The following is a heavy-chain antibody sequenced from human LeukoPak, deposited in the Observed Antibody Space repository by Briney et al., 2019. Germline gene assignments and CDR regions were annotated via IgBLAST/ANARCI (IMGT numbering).Heavy chain of an antibody. J-gene: IGHJ4*02. V-gene: IGHV4-39*07. D-gene: IGHD3-3*01. Sequence: SETLSLTCTVSGGSTSSTIYYWGWIRQPPGKGLEWIGSIHYSGSTYYNSSLKSRVTISMDTSKNQFSLKLSSVTAADTAVYYCAREGMHYDFWSGYYPDYFDYWGQGTLVTVSS. CDR2: IHYSGST. CDR3: AREGMHYDFWSGYYPDYFDY. CDR1: GGSTSSTIYY.